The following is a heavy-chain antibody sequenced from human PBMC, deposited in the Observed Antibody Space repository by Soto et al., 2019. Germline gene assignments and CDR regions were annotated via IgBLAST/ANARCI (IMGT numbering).Heavy chain of an antibody. V-gene: IGHV4-34*01. D-gene: IGHD6-19*01. CDR2: INHSGST. CDR1: GGSFSGYY. CDR3: ARASGGWYGYYYYYGMDV. J-gene: IGHJ6*02. Sequence: QVQLQQWGAGLLKPSETLSLTCAVYGGSFSGYYWSWIRQRPGKGLEWIGEINHSGSTNYNPSLKSRVTISVDTAKNQFSLKLSSVTAADTAVYYCARASGGWYGYYYYYGMDVWGQGTTVTVSS.